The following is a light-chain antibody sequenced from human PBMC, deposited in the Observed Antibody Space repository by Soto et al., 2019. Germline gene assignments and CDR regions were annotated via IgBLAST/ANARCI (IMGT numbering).Light chain of an antibody. V-gene: IGLV2-11*01. J-gene: IGLJ1*01. CDR3: CSFSGSPYV. CDR1: SSDVGGYNY. Sequence: QSVLTQPRSVSGSPGQSVTISCTGTSSDVGGYNYVSWYQQHPGKAPKLMIYDVTKRPSGVPDRFSGSKSGNTASLTISGLQADDEADYYCCSFSGSPYVFGSGTKLTVL. CDR2: DVT.